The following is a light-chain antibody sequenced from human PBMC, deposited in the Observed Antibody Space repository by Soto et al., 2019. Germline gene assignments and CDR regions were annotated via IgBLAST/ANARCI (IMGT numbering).Light chain of an antibody. J-gene: IGLJ2*01. Sequence: QSALTQPASVSGSPGQSITISCAGTSSDVGDYNYVSWYQQHPGKAPKLMIYEVSNRPSWVSNRFSGSKSGNTASLTISGLQTEDEADHYRSSYTTSSTLGVVFGGGTKLTVL. CDR3: SSYTTSSTLGVV. CDR1: SSDVGDYNY. CDR2: EVS. V-gene: IGLV2-14*01.